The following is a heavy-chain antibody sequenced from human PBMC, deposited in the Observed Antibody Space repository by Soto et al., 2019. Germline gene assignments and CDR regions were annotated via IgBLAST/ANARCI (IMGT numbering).Heavy chain of an antibody. CDR1: GFTFSSYW. CDR2: INPDGSAT. V-gene: IGHV3-74*01. Sequence: GGSLRLSCAASGFTFSSYWMHWVRQAPGKGLVWVSRINPDGSATNYADSVKGRFTISRDNAKNTLYLQMNSLRAEDTAVFYCGRGGSDSPMAPGYWGQGTLVTFSS. D-gene: IGHD5-18*01. J-gene: IGHJ4*02. CDR3: GRGGSDSPMAPGY.